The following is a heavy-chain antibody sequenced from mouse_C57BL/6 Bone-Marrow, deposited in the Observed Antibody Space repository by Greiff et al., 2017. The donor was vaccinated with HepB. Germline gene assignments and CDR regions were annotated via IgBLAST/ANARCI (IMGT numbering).Heavy chain of an antibody. D-gene: IGHD2-1*01. V-gene: IGHV14-4*01. Sequence: VQLKESGAELVRPGASVKLSCTASGFNIKDDYMHWVKQRPEQGLEWIGWIDPENGDTEYASKFQGKATITADTSSNTAYLQLSSLTSEDTAVYYCTTPYGNYWYFDVWGTGTTVTVSS. J-gene: IGHJ1*03. CDR1: GFNIKDDY. CDR3: TTPYGNYWYFDV. CDR2: IDPENGDT.